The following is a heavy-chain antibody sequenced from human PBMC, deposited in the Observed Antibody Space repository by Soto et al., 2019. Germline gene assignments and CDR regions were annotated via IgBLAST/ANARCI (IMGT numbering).Heavy chain of an antibody. CDR2: IRPSVIYT. Sequence: GGSLRLSCAASGFTFSSYALSWVRQAPGKGLEWISAIRPSVIYTYSAASVKGRFTISRDNSKNTLYLEMNSLRAEDTAIYYCVTEGGPVPRADFWGQGTLVTVSS. J-gene: IGHJ4*01. D-gene: IGHD1-1*01. V-gene: IGHV3-23*01. CDR3: VTEGGPVPRADF. CDR1: GFTFSSYA.